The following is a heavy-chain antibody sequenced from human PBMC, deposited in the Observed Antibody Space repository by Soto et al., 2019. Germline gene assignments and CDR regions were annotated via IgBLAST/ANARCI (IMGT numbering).Heavy chain of an antibody. CDR3: ASEGRGGGGMDV. J-gene: IGHJ6*02. CDR1: GYRFISYG. V-gene: IGHV1-18*01. CDR2: ISPDNGNA. D-gene: IGHD2-15*01. Sequence: QVQLVQSGSEVKKPGASVKVSCKASGYRFISYGLSWVRQAPGQGLEWMGWISPDNGNANYAQKLQGRVTMTTETTTSTAYMELRSLGSEDTAIYWCASEGRGGGGMDVWGQGTTVTVSS.